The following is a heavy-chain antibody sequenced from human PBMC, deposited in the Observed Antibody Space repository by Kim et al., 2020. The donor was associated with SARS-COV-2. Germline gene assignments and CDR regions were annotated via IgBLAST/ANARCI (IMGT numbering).Heavy chain of an antibody. J-gene: IGHJ4*02. V-gene: IGHV4-34*01. D-gene: IGHD2-21*01. Sequence: SETLSLTCAVSGGAFSGYYWNWIRRPPGKGLEWIGEINHSGVGNYNASLRSRVTLAVDTSKNQVSLTLKSVTAADTATYYCARGQVIASRPLDRWGQGTL. CDR2: INHSGVG. CDR1: GGAFSGYY. CDR3: ARGQVIASRPLDR.